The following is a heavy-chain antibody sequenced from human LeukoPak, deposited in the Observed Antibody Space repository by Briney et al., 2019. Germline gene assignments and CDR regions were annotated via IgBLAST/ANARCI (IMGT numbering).Heavy chain of an antibody. CDR3: ARGAAAAGIGFDP. D-gene: IGHD6-13*01. CDR2: ISDDSSFT. Sequence: QPGGSLRLSCVASGLRFRSYAMNWVRQAPGKGLECISTISDDSSFTYYADSVKGRSAISRDDSKNTLYLQMNNLKVEDTAVYYCARGAAAAGIGFDPWGQGTLVTVSS. CDR1: GLRFRSYA. V-gene: IGHV3-23*01. J-gene: IGHJ5*02.